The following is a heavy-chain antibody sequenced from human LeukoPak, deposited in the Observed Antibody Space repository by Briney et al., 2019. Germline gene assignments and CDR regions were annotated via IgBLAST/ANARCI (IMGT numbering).Heavy chain of an antibody. CDR1: GFTFSDYY. D-gene: IGHD3-22*01. CDR3: ASSCYGYDSRGRFDY. V-gene: IGHV3-11*01. J-gene: IGHJ4*02. CDR2: ISSSGSTI. Sequence: KPGGSLRLSCAASGFTFSDYYMSWIRQAPGKGLEWVSYISSSGSTIYYADSVKGRFTISRDNAKNSLYLQMNSLRAGDTAVYYCASSCYGYDSRGRFDYWGQGTLVTVSS.